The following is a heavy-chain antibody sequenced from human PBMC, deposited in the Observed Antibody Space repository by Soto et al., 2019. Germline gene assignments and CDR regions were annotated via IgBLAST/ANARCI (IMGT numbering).Heavy chain of an antibody. CDR3: AKTMTIPYFES. CDR2: ITASGTNT. CDR1: GFTSRNYA. J-gene: IGHJ4*02. Sequence: VGSLRLSCAASGFTSRNYAMNWVRQAPGKGLEWVSLITASGTNTYYTDSVKGRFTISTDNSKNTLYLQMSHLRAEDTAIYYCAKTMTIPYFESWGQGTLVTVSS. D-gene: IGHD4-17*01. V-gene: IGHV3-23*01.